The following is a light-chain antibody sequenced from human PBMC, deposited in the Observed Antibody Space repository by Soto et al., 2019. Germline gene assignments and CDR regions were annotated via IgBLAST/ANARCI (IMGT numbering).Light chain of an antibody. V-gene: IGKV1-16*02. CDR2: AAS. CDR3: QQYNTYPFT. Sequence: DIQMTQSPSSLSASVGDRLTITCRASQDISNYLAWFQQKPGRPPKSLIYAASSLQSGVPSKFSGSGSGTDFTLTISRLQPEDFATYFCQQYNTYPFTFGSGPKVDIK. J-gene: IGKJ3*01. CDR1: QDISNY.